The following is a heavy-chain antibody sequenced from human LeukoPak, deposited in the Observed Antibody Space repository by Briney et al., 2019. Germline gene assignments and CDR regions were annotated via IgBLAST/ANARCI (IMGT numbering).Heavy chain of an antibody. Sequence: SETLSLTCTVSGGSISSYYWSWIRQPPGKGLEWIGYIYYSGSTNYNPSLKSRVTISVDTSNNQFSLKLSSVTAADTAVYYCARQNIVVVPGGGAFDIWGQGTMVTVSS. V-gene: IGHV4-59*08. D-gene: IGHD2-21*01. J-gene: IGHJ3*02. CDR3: ARQNIVVVPGGGAFDI. CDR1: GGSISSYY. CDR2: IYYSGST.